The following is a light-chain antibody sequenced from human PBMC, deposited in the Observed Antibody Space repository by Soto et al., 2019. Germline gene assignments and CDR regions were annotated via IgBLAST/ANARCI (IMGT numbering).Light chain of an antibody. J-gene: IGKJ2*01. Sequence: EVVLTQSPGMLSLSPGERATLSCRASQSVNSNYIGWYQQRPGQAPRLLMYGTSRRATGSPDRFSGSGSGTDFTLTISRLEPEDCAVYYCQQYGAQPYYFGQGTKLEIK. CDR1: QSVNSNY. V-gene: IGKV3-20*01. CDR2: GTS. CDR3: QQYGAQPYY.